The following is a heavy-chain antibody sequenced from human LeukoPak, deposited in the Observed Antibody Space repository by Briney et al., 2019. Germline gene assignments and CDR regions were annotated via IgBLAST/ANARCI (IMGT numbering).Heavy chain of an antibody. CDR3: AKVGRPGYCSGGSCYLFDY. Sequence: GGSLRLSCAASGFTFDDYAMHWVRQAPGKGLEWVSGISWSSGSIGYADSVKGRFTISRDNAKNSLYLQMNSLRAEDMALYYCAKVGRPGYCSGGSCYLFDYWGQGTLVTVSS. D-gene: IGHD2-15*01. CDR1: GFTFDDYA. V-gene: IGHV3-9*03. CDR2: ISWSSGSI. J-gene: IGHJ4*02.